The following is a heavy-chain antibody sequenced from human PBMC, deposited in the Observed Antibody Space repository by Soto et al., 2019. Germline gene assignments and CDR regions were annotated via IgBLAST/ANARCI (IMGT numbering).Heavy chain of an antibody. CDR1: GFSLITGGG. V-gene: IGHV2-5*02. CDR2: IYWDDDK. Sequence: SGPTLVNPTQTLTRTCTFSGFSLITGGGVGWIRQPPGKALEWLAIIYWDDDKRYSPSLKSRLTITKDTSRNQVVLTMANMDPVDTATYYCAHRPLRRPGQLEDWFDPWGQ. D-gene: IGHD6-6*01. J-gene: IGHJ5*02. CDR3: AHRPLRRPGQLEDWFDP.